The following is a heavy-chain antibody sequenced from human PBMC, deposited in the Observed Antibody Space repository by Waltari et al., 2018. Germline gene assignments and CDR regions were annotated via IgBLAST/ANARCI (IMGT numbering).Heavy chain of an antibody. Sequence: EVQLVESGGGLVQPGGSLRLSCAASGITLSKSWMVWCRQVAGKGLMWVSKINPDGSDISYADSVKGRFTISRDNAKNTLYLQMNSLRAEDTALYFCTRLATELADYWGQGTLVTVSS. CDR2: INPDGSDI. CDR3: TRLATELADY. J-gene: IGHJ4*02. D-gene: IGHD4-4*01. V-gene: IGHV3-74*01. CDR1: GITLSKSW.